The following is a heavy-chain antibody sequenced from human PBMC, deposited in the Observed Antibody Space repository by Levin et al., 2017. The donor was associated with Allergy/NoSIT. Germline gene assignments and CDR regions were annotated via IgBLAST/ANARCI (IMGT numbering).Heavy chain of an antibody. CDR2: ISGSGDRT. D-gene: IGHD3-3*01. CDR3: AKDGNDFWSETDGRDA. V-gene: IGHV3-23*01. J-gene: IGHJ5*02. Sequence: RSGGSLRLSCAASGFSFINYFMNWVRQAPGRGLEWVATISGSGDRTYYADSVKGRFTISRDNPKNTLYLQMNSLRVEDTAVYYCAKDGNDFWSETDGRDAWGQGILVTVSS. CDR1: GFSFINYF.